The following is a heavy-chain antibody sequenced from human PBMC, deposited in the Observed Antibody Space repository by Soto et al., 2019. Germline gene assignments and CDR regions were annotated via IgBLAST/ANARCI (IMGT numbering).Heavy chain of an antibody. CDR2: IYHSGST. V-gene: IGHV4-4*02. Sequence: SETLSHTCGVSGGTISSSNWRRWLRQPPGKGLEWSGEIYHSGSTNYNPSLKSRVTISVDKSKNQFSLKLSSVTAADTAVYYCARISIAAAGHFDYWGQGTLVTVS. CDR1: GGTISSSNW. J-gene: IGHJ4*02. CDR3: ARISIAAAGHFDY. D-gene: IGHD6-13*01.